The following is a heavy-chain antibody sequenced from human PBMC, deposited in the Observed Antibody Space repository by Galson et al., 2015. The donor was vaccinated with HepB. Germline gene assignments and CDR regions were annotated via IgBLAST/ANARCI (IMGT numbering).Heavy chain of an antibody. CDR3: ANWKGPSAAGTGDGDY. Sequence: SLRLSCAASGFTFSSYAMSWVRQAPGKGLEWVSAISGSGGSTYYADSVKGRFTISRDNSKNTLYLQMNSLRAEDTAVYYCANWKGPSAAGTGDGDYWGQGTLVTVSS. V-gene: IGHV3-23*01. CDR2: ISGSGGST. CDR1: GFTFSSYA. J-gene: IGHJ4*02. D-gene: IGHD6-13*01.